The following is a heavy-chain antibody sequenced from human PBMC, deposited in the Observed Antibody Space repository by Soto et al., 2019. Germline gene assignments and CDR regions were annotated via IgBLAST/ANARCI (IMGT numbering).Heavy chain of an antibody. CDR3: AREDYGDYVGAPIHFDY. J-gene: IGHJ4*02. CDR1: GFTFSSYG. Sequence: LSLSCAASGFTFSSYGMHWVRQAPGKGLEWVAVIWYDGSNKYYADSVKGRFTISRDNSKNTLYLQMNSLRAEDTAVYYCAREDYGDYVGAPIHFDYWGQGTLVTVSS. D-gene: IGHD4-17*01. CDR2: IWYDGSNK. V-gene: IGHV3-33*01.